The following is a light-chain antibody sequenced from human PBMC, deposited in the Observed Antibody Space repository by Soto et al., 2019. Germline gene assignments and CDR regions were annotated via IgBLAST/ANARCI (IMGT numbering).Light chain of an antibody. J-gene: IGLJ1*01. CDR1: SSNIGAGYD. CDR2: GNS. CDR3: QSYDSSLSGYV. Sequence: SVLTQPPSGSGAPWQSVTISCTGRSSNIGAGYDVHWYQQLPGTAPKVLIYGNSNRPSGVPDRFSGSKSGTSASLAITGLQAEDEADYNCQSYDSSLSGYVFGTGTKVTVL. V-gene: IGLV1-40*01.